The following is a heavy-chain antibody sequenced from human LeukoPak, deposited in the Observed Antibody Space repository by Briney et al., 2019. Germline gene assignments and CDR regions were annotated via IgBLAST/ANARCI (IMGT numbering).Heavy chain of an antibody. CDR2: ISSSSSYI. D-gene: IGHD1-1*01. CDR1: GFTFSSYS. CDR3: ARNQNWNDASFDY. Sequence: KSGGSLRLPCAASGFTFSSYSMNWVRQAPGKGLEWVSSISSSSSYIYYADSVKGRFTISRDNAKNSLYLQMNSLRAEDTAVYYCARNQNWNDASFDYWGQGTLVTVSS. J-gene: IGHJ4*02. V-gene: IGHV3-21*01.